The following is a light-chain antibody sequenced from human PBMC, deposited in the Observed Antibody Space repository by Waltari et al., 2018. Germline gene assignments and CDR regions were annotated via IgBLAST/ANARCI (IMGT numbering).Light chain of an antibody. CDR3: QSYDDNSRRV. CDR1: SGRIASNY. CDR2: EDN. J-gene: IGLJ3*02. V-gene: IGLV6-57*04. Sequence: NFMLTQPHSASESPGKTVTIPCTRSSGRIASNYEQWYQQRPGSAPTTVIYEDNQRPSGVPDRFSVSIDSSSNSASLTISGLKTEDEADYYCQSYDDNSRRVFGGGTKLTVL.